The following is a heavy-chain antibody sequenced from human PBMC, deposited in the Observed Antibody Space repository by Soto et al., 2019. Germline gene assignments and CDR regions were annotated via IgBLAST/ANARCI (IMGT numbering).Heavy chain of an antibody. CDR3: ARDRRKLPKYGMDV. Sequence: GGSLRLSCAASGFTVSSNYMSWVRQAPGKGLEWVAVIYSGGSTYYADSVKGGFTISTDNSKNTLYLQMNSLRAEDTAVYYCARDRRKLPKYGMDVWGQGTTVTVSS. CDR2: IYSGGST. D-gene: IGHD3-10*01. V-gene: IGHV3-53*01. CDR1: GFTVSSNY. J-gene: IGHJ6*02.